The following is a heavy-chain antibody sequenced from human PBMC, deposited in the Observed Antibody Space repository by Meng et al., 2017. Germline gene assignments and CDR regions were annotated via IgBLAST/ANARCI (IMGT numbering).Heavy chain of an antibody. CDR2: IKQDGSEK. J-gene: IGHJ4*02. Sequence: GGLLRLSCAAPGFTFSSYWMSWVRQAPGKGLEWVANIKQDGSEKYYVDSVKGRFTISRDNAKNTLYLQMNSLRAKDTAVYYCARDVSGMIFDYWAQGTLVTVSS. V-gene: IGHV3-7*01. D-gene: IGHD3-16*01. CDR3: ARDVSGMIFDY. CDR1: GFTFSSYW.